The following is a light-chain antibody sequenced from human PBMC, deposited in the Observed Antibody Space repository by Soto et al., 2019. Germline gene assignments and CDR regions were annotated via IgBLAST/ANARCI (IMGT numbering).Light chain of an antibody. CDR3: QQYNEWPFA. J-gene: IGKJ4*01. CDR1: QSVVTN. V-gene: IGKV3-15*01. CDR2: DSS. Sequence: ETVVTQSPATLSASPGERATLSCRASQSVVTNVAWYQQKPGQAPRLLIHDSSTRATGVPDRFSGRGYGTEFALTISSLQSEDFAVYYCQQYNEWPFAFGGGTKVEIK.